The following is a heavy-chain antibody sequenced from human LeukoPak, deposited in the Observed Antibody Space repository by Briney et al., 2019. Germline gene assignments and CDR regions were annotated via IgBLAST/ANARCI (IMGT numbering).Heavy chain of an antibody. V-gene: IGHV3-11*01. CDR1: GFTFSDYY. CDR3: ARRRDSGSLQHFDY. J-gene: IGHJ4*02. D-gene: IGHD1-26*01. CDR2: ISSSGTTI. Sequence: GGTLRLSCAASGFTFSDYYMSWIRQAPGKGLEWVSYISSSGTTIYYADSVKGRFTISRDNAKNSLYLQMNSLRAEDTAVYFCARRRDSGSLQHFDYWGQGTLVTVSS.